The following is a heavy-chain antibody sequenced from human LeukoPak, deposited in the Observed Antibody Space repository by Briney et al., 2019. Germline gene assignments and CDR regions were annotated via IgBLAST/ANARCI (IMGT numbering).Heavy chain of an antibody. CDR3: SRSLYYYDSSGYPNYH. Sequence: GGSLRLSCAASGFTFSSYWMSWVLQAPGKGLEWVANIKQDGSEKYYVDSVKGRFTISRDNAKNSLYLQMNSLRAEDTAVYYCSRSLYYYDSSGYPNYHWGQGTLVTVSS. CDR1: GFTFSSYW. D-gene: IGHD3-22*01. CDR2: IKQDGSEK. J-gene: IGHJ4*02. V-gene: IGHV3-7*01.